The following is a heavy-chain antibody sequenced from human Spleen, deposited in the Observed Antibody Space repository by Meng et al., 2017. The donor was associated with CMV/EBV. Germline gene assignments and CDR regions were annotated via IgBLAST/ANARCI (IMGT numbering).Heavy chain of an antibody. CDR2: IYYSGST. Sequence: QVQLPAAGPGLVKPSQALSLTCTVSGGSISSGDYYWSWIRQPPGKGLEWIGYIYYSGSTYYNPSLKSRVTISVDTSKNQFSLKLSSVTAADTAVYYCARGKGYSSGHWDYWGQGTLVTVSS. V-gene: IGHV4-30-4*08. J-gene: IGHJ4*02. CDR3: ARGKGYSSGHWDY. D-gene: IGHD6-19*01. CDR1: GGSISSGDYY.